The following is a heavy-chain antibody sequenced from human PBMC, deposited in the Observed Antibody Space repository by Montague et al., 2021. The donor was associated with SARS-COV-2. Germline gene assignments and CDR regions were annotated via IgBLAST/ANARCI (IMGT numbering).Heavy chain of an antibody. V-gene: IGHV4-34*01. CDR2: NNFKGIT. Sequence: SETLSLTCGVSGGSIIPYAWTWMRQPPGEGLEWIGENNFKGITNXTPSLKSRVTISGDTSKRQFSLILKDVTAADTAVYYCALAGGSGYFHLWGQGSLVIVSS. CDR3: ALAGGSGYFHL. J-gene: IGHJ1*01. CDR1: GGSIIPYA. D-gene: IGHD6-19*01.